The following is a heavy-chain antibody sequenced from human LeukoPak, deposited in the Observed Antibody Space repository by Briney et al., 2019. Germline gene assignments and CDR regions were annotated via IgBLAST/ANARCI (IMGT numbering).Heavy chain of an antibody. CDR3: ARSPSFGWGYYFDY. CDR1: GGSINSYY. CDR2: IYYSGNT. J-gene: IGHJ4*02. Sequence: SETLSLTCTVSGGSINSYYWSWIRQPPGKGLEYIGYIYYSGNTKYNPSLQSRVAISVDTSKNQFSLKLSSVTAADTAVYYCARSPSFGWGYYFDYWGQGTLVTVSS. D-gene: IGHD3-10*01. V-gene: IGHV4-59*12.